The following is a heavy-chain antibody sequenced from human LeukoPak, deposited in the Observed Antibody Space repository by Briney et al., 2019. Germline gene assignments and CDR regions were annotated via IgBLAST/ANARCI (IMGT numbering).Heavy chain of an antibody. J-gene: IGHJ4*02. CDR2: IKSKTDGETT. CDR3: ASAHYGSGTYYNLF. V-gene: IGHV3-15*01. CDR1: GFTFNNAW. Sequence: PGGSLRVSCAASGFTFNNAWMSWVRQAPGKGLECVGRIKSKTDGETTDYAAPVKGRFTISRDDSKNTVFLQMNSLKTEDTAVYYCASAHYGSGTYYNLFWGQGTLVTVSS. D-gene: IGHD3-10*01.